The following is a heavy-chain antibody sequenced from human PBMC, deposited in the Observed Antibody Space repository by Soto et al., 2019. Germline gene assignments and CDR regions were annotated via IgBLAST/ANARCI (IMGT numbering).Heavy chain of an antibody. V-gene: IGHV2-5*02. J-gene: IGHJ4*02. CDR2: ISWDDDK. D-gene: IGHD2-15*01. CDR1: GFSLTSNGEG. Sequence: QITLKESGPTLVKSTQTLTLTCTFSGFSLTSNGEGVAWIRQPPGKALEWLALISWDDDKRYSPSLKSRLTLPTDTPKLQVVLTTTNMAPLDTATYSCAHSIVVVAEIFGYWGQGTLVTVSS. CDR3: AHSIVVVAEIFGY.